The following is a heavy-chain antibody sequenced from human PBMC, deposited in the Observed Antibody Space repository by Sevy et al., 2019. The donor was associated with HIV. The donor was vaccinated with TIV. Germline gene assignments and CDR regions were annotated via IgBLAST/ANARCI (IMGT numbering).Heavy chain of an antibody. CDR1: GFTFSSYS. J-gene: IGHJ4*02. CDR3: ARDSDDILTGSDY. Sequence: GGSLRLSCAASGFTFSSYSMNWVRQAPGKGLEWVSSISSSSSYIYYADSVKGRFTISRDNAKNSLYLQMNSLRVEDTAVYYCARDSDDILTGSDYWGQGTLVTVSS. D-gene: IGHD3-9*01. V-gene: IGHV3-21*01. CDR2: ISSSSSYI.